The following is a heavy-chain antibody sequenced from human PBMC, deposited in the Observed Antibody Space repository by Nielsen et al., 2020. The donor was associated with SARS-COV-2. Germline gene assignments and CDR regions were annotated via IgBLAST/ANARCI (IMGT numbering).Heavy chain of an antibody. D-gene: IGHD3-9*01. CDR3: ARPSSDILTGLDAFDI. V-gene: IGHV4-39*01. J-gene: IGHJ3*02. CDR1: GGSFSGYY. Sequence: SETLSLTCAVYGGSFSGYYWGWIRQPPGKGLEWIGSIYYSGSTYYNPSLKSRVTISVDMSKNQFSLKLSSVTAADTAVYYCARPSSDILTGLDAFDIWGQGTMVTVSS. CDR2: IYYSGST.